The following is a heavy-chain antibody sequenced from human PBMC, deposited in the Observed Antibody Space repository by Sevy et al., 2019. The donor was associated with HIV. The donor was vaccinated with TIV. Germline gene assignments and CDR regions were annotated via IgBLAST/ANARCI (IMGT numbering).Heavy chain of an antibody. V-gene: IGHV3-23*01. J-gene: IGHJ3*02. CDR3: AGGRYDSSGSFDAFDI. Sequence: GGSLRLSCAASGFTFTNYAMNWVRQAPGKGLEWVSTILGAGGVIYDADSLKGRFTISRDNSKNTLYLQMDSLRAEDTAVYYCAGGRYDSSGSFDAFDIWGQGTMVTVSS. CDR1: GFTFTNYA. CDR2: ILGAGGVI. D-gene: IGHD3-22*01.